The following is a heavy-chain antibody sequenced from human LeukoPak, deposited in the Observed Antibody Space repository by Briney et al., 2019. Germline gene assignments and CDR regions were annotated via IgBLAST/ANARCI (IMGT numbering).Heavy chain of an antibody. V-gene: IGHV3-7*03. CDR2: IKQDGSEM. CDR3: VRSPFSNGY. J-gene: IGHJ4*02. D-gene: IGHD4-11*01. Sequence: GGSLRLSCAASEFTFSAYWMHWVRQAPGKGLEWVANIKQDGSEMYYVDSVKGRFTISRDNAKNSLYLQMNSLRAEDTAVYYCVRSPFSNGYWGQGTLVTVSS. CDR1: EFTFSAYW.